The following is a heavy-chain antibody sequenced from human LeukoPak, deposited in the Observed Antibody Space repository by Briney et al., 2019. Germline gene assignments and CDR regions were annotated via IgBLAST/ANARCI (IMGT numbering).Heavy chain of an antibody. CDR2: IRSKAYGGTT. Sequence: GGSLRLSCTASEFTFGDYAMSWVRQAPGKGLEWVGFIRSKAYGGTTEYAASVKGRFTISRDDSKSIAYLQMNSLRAEDTAVYYCAKDGVAATGYEYYYYYMDVWGKGTTVTVSS. D-gene: IGHD2-15*01. J-gene: IGHJ6*03. V-gene: IGHV3-49*04. CDR1: EFTFGDYA. CDR3: AKDGVAATGYEYYYYYMDV.